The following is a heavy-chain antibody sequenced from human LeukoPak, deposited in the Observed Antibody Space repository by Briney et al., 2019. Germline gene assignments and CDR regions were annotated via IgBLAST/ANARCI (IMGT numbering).Heavy chain of an antibody. D-gene: IGHD6-6*01. J-gene: IGHJ6*03. Sequence: AGSLTLSCAASGFTFSSYSMNWVRQAPGKGLEWVSSISSSSSYIYYADSVKGRFTISRDNAKNSLYLQMNSLRAEDTAVYYCARDFEYSSSSRPSGYYYYMDVWGKGTTVTVSS. CDR2: ISSSSSYI. CDR3: ARDFEYSSSSRPSGYYYYMDV. V-gene: IGHV3-21*01. CDR1: GFTFSSYS.